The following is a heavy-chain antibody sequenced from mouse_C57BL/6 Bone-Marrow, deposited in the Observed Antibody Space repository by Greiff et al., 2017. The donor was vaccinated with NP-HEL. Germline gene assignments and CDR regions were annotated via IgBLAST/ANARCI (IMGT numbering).Heavy chain of an antibody. CDR3: ARGRIYARDY. CDR2: IYPGDGAT. J-gene: IGHJ4*01. Sequence: VKLQQSGAELVKPGALVKISCKASGYAFSSYWMNWVKQRPGTGLEWIGQIYPGDGATKYNGKFKGQATLTVNKSSSTAYMQRSSLTSEDSAVYFCARGRIYARDYWGQGTSVTVSS. V-gene: IGHV1-80*01. CDR1: GYAFSSYW.